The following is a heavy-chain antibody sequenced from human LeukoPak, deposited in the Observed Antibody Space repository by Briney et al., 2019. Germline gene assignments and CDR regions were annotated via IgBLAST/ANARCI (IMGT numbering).Heavy chain of an antibody. CDR1: GFTFDDYG. Sequence: GGSLRLSCAASGFTFDDYGMNWVRQAPGKGLEWVSGINWNGGNTVYADSVKGRFTISRDNAKNSLYLQMNSLRAEDTAVYYCAREGFGEFILDYWGQGTLVTVSS. D-gene: IGHD3-10*01. CDR3: AREGFGEFILDY. V-gene: IGHV3-20*04. CDR2: INWNGGNT. J-gene: IGHJ4*02.